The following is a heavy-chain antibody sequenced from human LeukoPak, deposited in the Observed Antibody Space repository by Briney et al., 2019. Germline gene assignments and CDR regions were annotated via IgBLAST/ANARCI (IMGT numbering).Heavy chain of an antibody. CDR3: AAYYDFWSGYYGPHAF. Sequence: SETLSLTCTVSGGSISSSSYYWGWIRQPPGKGLEWIGSIYYSGSTYYNPSLKSRVTISVDTSKNQFSLKLSSVTAADTAVYYCAAYYDFWSGYYGPHAFWGQGTMVTVSS. V-gene: IGHV4-39*01. J-gene: IGHJ3*01. D-gene: IGHD3-3*01. CDR2: IYYSGST. CDR1: GGSISSSSYY.